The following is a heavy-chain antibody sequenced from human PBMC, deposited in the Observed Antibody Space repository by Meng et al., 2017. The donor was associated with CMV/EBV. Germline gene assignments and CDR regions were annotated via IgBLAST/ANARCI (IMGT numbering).Heavy chain of an antibody. D-gene: IGHD6-13*01. J-gene: IGHJ4*02. CDR3: ALAEYSSSLFDY. Sequence: VRLVQSVVQGRKPGPSGDVACKHSAGTFRSYAISWLRQAPGQGLEWMGGIIPIFGTANYAQKFQGRVTMTRDTSTSTVYMELSSLRSEDTAVYYCALAEYSSSLFDYWGQGTLVTVSS. CDR1: AGTFRSYA. CDR2: IIPIFGTA. V-gene: IGHV1-69*05.